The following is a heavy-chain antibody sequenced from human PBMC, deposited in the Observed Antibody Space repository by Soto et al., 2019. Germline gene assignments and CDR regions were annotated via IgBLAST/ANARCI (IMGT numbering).Heavy chain of an antibody. V-gene: IGHV4-39*01. D-gene: IGHD3-3*01. CDR3: ARTNDFWSGYNRYYFDY. Sequence: SETLSLTCTVSGGSISSTSYYWGWIRQPPGKGLEWIGTIFYSGSTYYNPSLKSRVTISVDTAKNQFSLKLSSVTAADTAVYYCARTNDFWSGYNRYYFDYWGQGALVTVSS. CDR1: GGSISSTSYY. CDR2: IFYSGST. J-gene: IGHJ4*02.